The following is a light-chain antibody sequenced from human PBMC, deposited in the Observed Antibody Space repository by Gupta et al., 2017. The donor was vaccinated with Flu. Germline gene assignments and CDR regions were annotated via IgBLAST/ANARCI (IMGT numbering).Light chain of an antibody. J-gene: IGKJ1*01. Sequence: EIRMTQSPGPLSVSPGEGVTLSCRASQSVDTNVAWYQKQPGQSPRLLIYGASTRATGIADRFSGSGSGTEFTLTINSLQSEDSAVYYCQQYHNWATFGQGTRVEI. CDR1: QSVDTN. CDR2: GAS. V-gene: IGKV3-15*01. CDR3: QQYHNWAT.